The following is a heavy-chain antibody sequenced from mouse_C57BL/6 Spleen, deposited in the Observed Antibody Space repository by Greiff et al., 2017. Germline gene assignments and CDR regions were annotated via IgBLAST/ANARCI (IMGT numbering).Heavy chain of an antibody. J-gene: IGHJ2*01. Sequence: QVQLQQSGPELVKPGASVKISCKASGYAFTSSWMNWVKQRPGEGLEWIGRIYPGGGDTNYNGKFKGKATLTADKSSSTAYMQLSSLTSEDSAVYFCARQDYDYDWGQGTTLTVSS. V-gene: IGHV1-82*01. CDR2: IYPGGGDT. CDR1: GYAFTSSW. CDR3: ARQDYDYD. D-gene: IGHD2-4*01.